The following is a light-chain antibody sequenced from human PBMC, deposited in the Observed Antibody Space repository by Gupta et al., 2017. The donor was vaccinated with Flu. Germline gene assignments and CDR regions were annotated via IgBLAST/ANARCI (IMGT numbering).Light chain of an antibody. CDR2: GAL. J-gene: IGKJ2*03. CDR1: QSVISN. V-gene: IGKV3-15*01. Sequence: TLSTHSPATLSVSPGERATLSCRASQSVISNLAWYQQKPGQAPRVLIYGALTRATGIPARFSASGSETEFTLTISSLQSEDFAVYYCQQYDDWAHSFGRGTKLEIK. CDR3: QQYDDWAHS.